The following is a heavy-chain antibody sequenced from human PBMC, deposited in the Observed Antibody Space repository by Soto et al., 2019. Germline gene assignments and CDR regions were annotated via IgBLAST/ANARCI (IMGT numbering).Heavy chain of an antibody. V-gene: IGHV3-21*06. J-gene: IGHJ6*02. CDR2: ITSSSSRNI. D-gene: IGHD3-3*01. Sequence: GGLLRLSYSASGCPFSTYTRYWVRQAPGKGLEWVSSITSSSSRNIFYADSVKGRFTISRDNANNMIFLQMNNLRVEDTAVYYCARDDPVFGAIPRMDIWGHGTTVIVTS. CDR3: ARDDPVFGAIPRMDI. CDR1: GCPFSTYT.